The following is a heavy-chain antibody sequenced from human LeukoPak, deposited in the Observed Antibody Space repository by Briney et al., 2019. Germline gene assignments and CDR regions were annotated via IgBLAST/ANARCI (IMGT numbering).Heavy chain of an antibody. J-gene: IGHJ4*02. V-gene: IGHV1-69*13. CDR1: GGTFSTYA. D-gene: IGHD4-17*01. Sequence: SVKVSCKAFGGTFSTYAISWVRQAPGQGLEWMGGTIPIFGTANSAQNFQGRATITADESTSTAYMELSSLRSEDTAVYYCATGKRYGDSFDYWGQGTLVTVSS. CDR2: TIPIFGTA. CDR3: ATGKRYGDSFDY.